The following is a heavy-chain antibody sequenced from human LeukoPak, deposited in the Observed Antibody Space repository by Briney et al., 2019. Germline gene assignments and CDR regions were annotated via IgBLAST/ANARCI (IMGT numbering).Heavy chain of an antibody. CDR3: AKGEDYYDSSGPLDY. J-gene: IGHJ4*02. Sequence: GGSLRLSCAASGFTFSSYAMSWVRQAPGKGLEWVSAISGSGGSTYYAGSVKGRFTISRDNSKNTLYLQMNSLRAEDTAVYYCAKGEDYYDSSGPLDYWGQGTLVTVSS. D-gene: IGHD3-22*01. V-gene: IGHV3-23*01. CDR2: ISGSGGST. CDR1: GFTFSSYA.